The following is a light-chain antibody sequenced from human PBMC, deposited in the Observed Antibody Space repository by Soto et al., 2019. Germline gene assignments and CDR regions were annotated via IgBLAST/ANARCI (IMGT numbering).Light chain of an antibody. CDR3: SSYTGSSTLGI. J-gene: IGLJ2*01. CDR2: DVD. CDR1: SGDVGSYNL. Sequence: QSALTQTASVSGSPGQSITISCTGTSGDVGSYNLVSWYQLRPGKAPKLMIFDVDIRPSGVSNRFSGSKSGNTASLTISGLQAEDEGDYYCSSYTGSSTLGIFGGGTQLTVL. V-gene: IGLV2-14*02.